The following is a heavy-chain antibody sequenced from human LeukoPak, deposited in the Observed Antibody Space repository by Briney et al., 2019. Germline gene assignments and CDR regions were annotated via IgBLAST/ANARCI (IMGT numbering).Heavy chain of an antibody. CDR1: GYRFTNYW. CDR2: IYPDDYDT. J-gene: IGHJ4*02. V-gene: IGHV5-51*01. Sequence: GESLKISCWGSGYRFTNYWVGWVRQMPGKGVVGMGLIYPDDYDTRYSPSFQGQVTISADNSISTAYLQWSSLKASDTAMYYCAIGGDSTTSCYRCFDYWGQGTLVTVSS. CDR3: AIGGDSTTSCYRCFDY. D-gene: IGHD2-2*01.